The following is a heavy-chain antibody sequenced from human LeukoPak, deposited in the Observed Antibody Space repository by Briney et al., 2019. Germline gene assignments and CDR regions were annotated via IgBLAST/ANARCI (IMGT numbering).Heavy chain of an antibody. CDR2: IYTSGYT. J-gene: IGHJ4*02. CDR3: ARQTGSGLFILP. D-gene: IGHD3/OR15-3a*01. V-gene: IGHV4-4*07. CDR1: GGSISSHY. Sequence: SETLSLTCTVSGGSISSHYWSWIRQPAGEGLEWIGRIYTSGYTNYSPSLKSRVTISVDTSKNQFSLRLTSVTAADTAVYYCARQTGSGLFILPGGQGTLVTVSS.